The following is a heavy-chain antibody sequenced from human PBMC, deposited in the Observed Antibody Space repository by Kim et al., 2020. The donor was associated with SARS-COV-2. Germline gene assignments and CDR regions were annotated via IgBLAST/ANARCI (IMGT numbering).Heavy chain of an antibody. CDR3: ARGQDVVVPAVNRGFGSYNWFDP. CDR1: GGSFSGYY. D-gene: IGHD2-2*01. Sequence: SETLSLTCAVYGGSFSGYYWSWIRQPPGKGLEWIGEINHSGSTNYNPSLKSRVTISVDTSKNQFSLKLSSVTAADTAVYYCARGQDVVVPAVNRGFGSYNWFDPWGQGTLVTVSS. CDR2: INHSGST. J-gene: IGHJ5*02. V-gene: IGHV4-34*01.